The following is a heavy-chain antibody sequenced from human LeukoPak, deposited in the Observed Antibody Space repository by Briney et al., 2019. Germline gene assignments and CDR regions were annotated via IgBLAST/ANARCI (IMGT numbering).Heavy chain of an antibody. CDR2: ISSSGSTI. J-gene: IGHJ4*02. V-gene: IGHV3-48*03. CDR3: ARTYDSSGYYYSYYFDY. D-gene: IGHD3-22*01. CDR1: GFTFSSYE. Sequence: GGSLRLSCAVSGFTFSSYEMNWVRQAPGKGLEWVSYISSSGSTIYYADSVKGRFTISRDNAKNSLYLQMNSLRAEDTAVYYCARTYDSSGYYYSYYFDYWGQGTLVTVSS.